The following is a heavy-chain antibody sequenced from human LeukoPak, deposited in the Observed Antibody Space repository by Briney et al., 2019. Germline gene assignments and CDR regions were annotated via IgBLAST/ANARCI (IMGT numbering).Heavy chain of an antibody. CDR1: GYSFTGYW. CDR2: IYPGDSDT. D-gene: IGHD2-2*01. J-gene: IGHJ4*02. CDR3: ARRGYCSSTSCPPDY. V-gene: IGHV5-51*01. Sequence: GESLKISCKGSGYSFTGYWIGWVRQMPGKGLEWMGIIYPGDSDTRYSPSFQGQVTISADKSISTAYLQWSSLKASDTAMYYCARRGYCSSTSCPPDYWGQGTLVTVSS.